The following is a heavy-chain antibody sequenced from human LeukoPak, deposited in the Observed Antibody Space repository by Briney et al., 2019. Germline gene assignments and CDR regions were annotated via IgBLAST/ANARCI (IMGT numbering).Heavy chain of an antibody. J-gene: IGHJ4*02. CDR3: ARQETEYYYGSGSYEGGYYFDY. D-gene: IGHD3-10*01. CDR1: GGSISSSSYY. CDR2: IYYSGST. V-gene: IGHV4-39*01. Sequence: NPSETLSLTCTVPGGSISSSSYYWGWIRQPPGKGLEWIGSIYYSGSTYYNPSLKSRSTISVDTCKNQFSLKLSSVTAADTAVYYCARQETEYYYGSGSYEGGYYFDYWGQGTLVTVSS.